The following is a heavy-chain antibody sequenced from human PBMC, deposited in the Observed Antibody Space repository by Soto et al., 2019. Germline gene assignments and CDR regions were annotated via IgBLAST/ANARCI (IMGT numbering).Heavy chain of an antibody. CDR3: ARGGYESVVVPAAIFLYYYYYYMDV. V-gene: IGHV1-46*01. CDR1: GYTFTSYY. D-gene: IGHD2-2*01. CDR2: INPSGGST. J-gene: IGHJ6*03. Sequence: ASVKVSCKASGYTFTSYYMHWVRQAPGQGLEWMGIINPSGGSTSYAQKFQGRVTMTRDTSTSTVYMELSSLRSEDTAVYYCARGGYESVVVPAAIFLYYYYYYMDVWGKGTTVTVSS.